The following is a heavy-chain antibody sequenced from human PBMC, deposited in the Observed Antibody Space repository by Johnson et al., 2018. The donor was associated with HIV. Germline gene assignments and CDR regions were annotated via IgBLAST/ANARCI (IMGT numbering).Heavy chain of an antibody. Sequence: VQLVESGGGVVQPGRSLRLSCAASGFTFSSYAMHWVRQAPGKGLEWVAVISYDGSNKYYADSVKGRFTISRDNSKNTLYLQMNSLRAEDTAVYYCASTRTGWGAFDIWGQGTMVTVSS. V-gene: IGHV3-30-3*01. J-gene: IGHJ3*02. CDR3: ASTRTGWGAFDI. CDR2: ISYDGSNK. D-gene: IGHD6-19*01. CDR1: GFTFSSYA.